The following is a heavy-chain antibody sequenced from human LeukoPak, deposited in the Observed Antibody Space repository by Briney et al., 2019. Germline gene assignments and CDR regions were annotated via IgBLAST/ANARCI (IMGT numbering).Heavy chain of an antibody. J-gene: IGHJ3*02. CDR2: ISSNGGST. CDR3: ARGQLGANNDAFDI. CDR1: GFTLSSYA. D-gene: IGHD1-26*01. Sequence: GWSLSLSCPASGFTLSSYAMHWVRQAAGKGLEYVSGISSNGGSTYYANSVKGRFTISRDNSKNTLYLQMGSLRAEDMAVYYCARGQLGANNDAFDIWGQGTMVTVSS. V-gene: IGHV3-64*01.